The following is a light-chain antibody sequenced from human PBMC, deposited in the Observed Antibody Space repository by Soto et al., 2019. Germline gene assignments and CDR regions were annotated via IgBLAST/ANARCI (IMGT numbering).Light chain of an antibody. Sequence: DIQMTQSPSSLSASVGDRVTITCRASQGIINYLAWYQQKPGKAPQRRIEKASTLESGVPSRFSGSGSGTDFTLTINSLQPEDDANYYCQQFHSFPITFGQGTRLEI. CDR3: QQFHSFPIT. J-gene: IGKJ5*01. CDR2: KAS. V-gene: IGKV1-16*01. CDR1: QGIINY.